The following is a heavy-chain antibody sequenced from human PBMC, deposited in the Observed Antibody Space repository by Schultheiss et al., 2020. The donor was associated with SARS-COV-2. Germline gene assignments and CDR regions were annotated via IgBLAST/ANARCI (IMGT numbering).Heavy chain of an antibody. J-gene: IGHJ5*02. V-gene: IGHV4-59*12. CDR2: IYYSGST. CDR3: ARGGRDGYTMYNWFDP. CDR1: GDPIIGYY. Sequence: SETLSLTCTVSGDPIIGYYWTWIRQPPGKGLEWIGYIYYSGSTNYNPSLKSRVTISVDTSKNQFSLKLSSVTAADTAVYYCARGGRDGYTMYNWFDPWGQGTLVTVSS. D-gene: IGHD5-24*01.